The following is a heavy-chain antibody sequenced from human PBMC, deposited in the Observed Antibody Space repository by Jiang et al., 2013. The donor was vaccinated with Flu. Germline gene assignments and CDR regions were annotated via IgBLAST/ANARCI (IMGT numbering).Heavy chain of an antibody. CDR3: ARPGYCSSTSCPSGGDDDAFDI. Sequence: WMGIIYPGDSDTRYSPSFQGQVTISADKSISTAYLQWSSLKASDTAMYYCARPGYCSSTSCPSGGDDDAFDIWGQGTMVTVSS. V-gene: IGHV5-51*01. J-gene: IGHJ3*02. CDR2: IYPGDSDT. D-gene: IGHD2-2*01.